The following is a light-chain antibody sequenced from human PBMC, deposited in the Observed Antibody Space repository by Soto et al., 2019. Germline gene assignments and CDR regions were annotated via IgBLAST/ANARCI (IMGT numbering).Light chain of an antibody. J-gene: IGLJ2*01. CDR2: SNN. CDR3: AAWDDSLNMV. CDR1: SSNIGNNY. Sequence: QSVLTQPPSASGTPGQRVTISCSVSSSNIGNNYVYWYQHLPGTAPKLLIYSNNQRPSGVPDRFSASKSGSSASLAISGLRSEDEADYYCAAWDDSLNMVFGGGTKVTVL. V-gene: IGLV1-47*02.